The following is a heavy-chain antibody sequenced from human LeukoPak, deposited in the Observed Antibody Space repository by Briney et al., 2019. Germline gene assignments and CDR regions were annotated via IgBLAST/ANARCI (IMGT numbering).Heavy chain of an antibody. V-gene: IGHV1-8*01. D-gene: IGHD2-2*01. J-gene: IGHJ4*02. Sequence: ASVKVSCKASGYTFTSYDIHWVRQAPGQGLEWTGWMSPNSGNTVYAQKFQGRVTMTRNTSISTAYMELSSLSSEDTAVYYCARGCSSTTCSWPFDYWGQGTLVTVSS. CDR3: ARGCSSTTCSWPFDY. CDR1: GYTFTSYD. CDR2: MSPNSGNT.